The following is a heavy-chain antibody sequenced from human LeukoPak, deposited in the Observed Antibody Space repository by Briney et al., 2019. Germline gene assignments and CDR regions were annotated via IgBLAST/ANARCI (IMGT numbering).Heavy chain of an antibody. D-gene: IGHD2-2*01. V-gene: IGHV3-30-3*01. CDR1: GFAFSPYA. Sequence: GRSLRLSCAASGFAFSPYAMHWVRQAPGKGLKWVAVISYDGSNKYYADSVKGRFTISRDNSKNTLYVQMNSLRAEDTAVYYCAKDYCSSTSCYLFDYWGQGTLVTVSS. J-gene: IGHJ4*02. CDR2: ISYDGSNK. CDR3: AKDYCSSTSCYLFDY.